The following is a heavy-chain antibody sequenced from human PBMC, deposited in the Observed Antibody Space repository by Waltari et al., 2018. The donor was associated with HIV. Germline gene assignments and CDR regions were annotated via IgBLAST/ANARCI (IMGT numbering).Heavy chain of an antibody. CDR3: VRESLPKCAAVRCYRS. CDR1: GFPFDRYD. J-gene: IGHJ5*02. CDR2: IWGLRFRRTT. Sequence: EVKLVESGGGWVQPGRPLRLSCAGSGFPFDRYDLSGGRQTRGRGLVGVGFIWGLRFRRTTDFGPSVNGQFSLSGDDSEEAVYLEVDSVGFEVACIYYCVRESLPKCAAVRCYRSWGQGVLVIVSS. V-gene: IGHV3-49*04. D-gene: IGHD3-16*02.